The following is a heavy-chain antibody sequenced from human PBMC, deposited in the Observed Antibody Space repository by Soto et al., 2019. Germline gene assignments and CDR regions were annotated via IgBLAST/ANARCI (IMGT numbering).Heavy chain of an antibody. Sequence: EVQLVESGGGLVQPGGSLRLSCVTSGFTFTSQWMHWVRQAPGKGLVWVIRINPDGSRTDYADSVKGRFTISRDNTMSTFYLQMNSLRVDDTGVYFCASSTRGGFYDMWGRGTRVTVSS. V-gene: IGHV3-74*01. D-gene: IGHD2-2*01. CDR1: GFTFTSQW. J-gene: IGHJ2*01. CDR2: INPDGSRT. CDR3: ASSTRGGFYDM.